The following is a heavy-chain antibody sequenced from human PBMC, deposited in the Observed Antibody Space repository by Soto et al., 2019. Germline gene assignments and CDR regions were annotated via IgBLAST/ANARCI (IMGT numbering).Heavy chain of an antibody. CDR2: IRSKAYGGTT. D-gene: IGHD1-26*01. CDR1: GFTVGDYA. Sequence: SLRLSCRASGFTVGDYAMRCVRQATGKGMEWVGFIRSKAYGGTTEYAASVKGRFTISRDDSKSIAYLQMNSLKTEDTAVYYCTRGLSQWESDIDYWGQGTLVTVYS. V-gene: IGHV3-49*04. J-gene: IGHJ4*02. CDR3: TRGLSQWESDIDY.